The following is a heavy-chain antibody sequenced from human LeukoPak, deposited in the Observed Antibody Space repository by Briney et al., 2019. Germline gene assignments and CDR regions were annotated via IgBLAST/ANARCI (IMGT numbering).Heavy chain of an antibody. Sequence: GGSLRLSCAASGFTFSSYSMNWVRQAPGKGLEWVSSISSSSSYIYYADSVKGRFTISRDNAKNSLYLQMNSLRAEDTAVYYCARERRITMIVAADDAFDIWGQGTMVTVSS. CDR1: GFTFSSYS. V-gene: IGHV3-21*01. CDR3: ARERRITMIVAADDAFDI. CDR2: ISSSSSYI. D-gene: IGHD3-22*01. J-gene: IGHJ3*02.